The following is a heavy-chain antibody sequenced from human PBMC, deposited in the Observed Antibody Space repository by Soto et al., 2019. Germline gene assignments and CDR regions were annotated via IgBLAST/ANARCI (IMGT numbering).Heavy chain of an antibody. Sequence: ASVKVSCKASGYTFTSYAIHWVRQAPGQRLEWMGWINAGNGNTKYSQKFQGRVTITTDTSANTAYMDLSSLRSEDTAVYYCARGAGYGSGNYYFWFDSWGQGTLVTVSS. D-gene: IGHD3-10*01. CDR2: INAGNGNT. V-gene: IGHV1-3*01. CDR3: ARGAGYGSGNYYFWFDS. CDR1: GYTFTSYA. J-gene: IGHJ5*01.